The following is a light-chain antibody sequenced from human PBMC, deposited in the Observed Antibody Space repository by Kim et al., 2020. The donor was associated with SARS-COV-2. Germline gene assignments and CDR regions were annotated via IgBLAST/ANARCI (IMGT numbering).Light chain of an antibody. Sequence: QSVLTQPPSVSGAPGQSVTISCTGSSSNIGTNYDVHWYQQLPGSAPKLLIYGISNRPSGVPDRFSGSKSGTSASLDITGLQAEDEADYYCQSYDSSLSDWVFGGGTQLTVL. CDR2: GIS. V-gene: IGLV1-40*01. CDR3: QSYDSSLSDWV. CDR1: SSNIGTNYD. J-gene: IGLJ3*02.